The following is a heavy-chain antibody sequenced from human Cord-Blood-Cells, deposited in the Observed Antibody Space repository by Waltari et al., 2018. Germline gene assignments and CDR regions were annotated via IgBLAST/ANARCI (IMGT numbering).Heavy chain of an antibody. CDR2: FDPEDGET. D-gene: IGHD3-22*01. Sequence: QVQLVQSGAEVKKPGASVKVSCKVSGYTLTELSMHWVRQAPRKGLEWMGGFDPEDGETIYAQKFQGRVTMTEDTSTDTAYMELSSLRSEDTAVYYCATSTAPYYYDSSGYSAPFDYWGQGTLVTVSS. J-gene: IGHJ4*02. CDR1: GYTLTELS. V-gene: IGHV1-24*01. CDR3: ATSTAPYYYDSSGYSAPFDY.